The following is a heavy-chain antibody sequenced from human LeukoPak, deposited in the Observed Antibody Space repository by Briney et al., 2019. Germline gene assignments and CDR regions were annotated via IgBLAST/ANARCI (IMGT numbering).Heavy chain of an antibody. CDR1: GFTFSSYG. CDR3: ASEGYGGNSDAFDI. Sequence: GGSLRLSCAASGFTFSSYGMTWVRQAPGKGLEWVSAISGSGGSTYCADSVKGRFTISRDNSKNTLYLQMNGLRAEDTAVYYCASEGYGGNSDAFDIWGQGTMVTVS. D-gene: IGHD4-23*01. V-gene: IGHV3-23*01. J-gene: IGHJ3*02. CDR2: ISGSGGST.